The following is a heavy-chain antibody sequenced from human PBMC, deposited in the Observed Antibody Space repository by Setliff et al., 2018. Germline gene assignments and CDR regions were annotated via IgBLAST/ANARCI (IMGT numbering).Heavy chain of an antibody. V-gene: IGHV4-4*07. CDR2: IYADGST. CDR1: GVSIANTASY. J-gene: IGHJ4*02. CDR3: ARDRGSNNSPEDFDY. Sequence: SETLSLTCNVSGVSIANTASYWSWIRQPAGKGLEWIGRIYADGSTNYNPSLKSRVTMSIDTSKNQFFLEVRSVTAADTAVYYCARDRGSNNSPEDFDYWGLGTLVTVSS. D-gene: IGHD1-20*01.